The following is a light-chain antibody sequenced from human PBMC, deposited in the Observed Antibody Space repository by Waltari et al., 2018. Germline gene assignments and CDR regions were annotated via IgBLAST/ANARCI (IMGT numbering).Light chain of an antibody. J-gene: IGLJ2*01. Sequence: SYELTQPPSVSVSPGQTASITCSGDKLGDKYACWYQQKPGQSPVLVIYQDNKRPSWIPGRFSGSNAGNTATLTISGTQAMDEADYFCQAWDSSTAVFGGGTKLTVL. V-gene: IGLV3-1*01. CDR3: QAWDSSTAV. CDR1: KLGDKY. CDR2: QDN.